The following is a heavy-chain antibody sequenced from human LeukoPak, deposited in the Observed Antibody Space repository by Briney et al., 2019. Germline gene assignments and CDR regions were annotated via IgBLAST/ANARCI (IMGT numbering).Heavy chain of an antibody. CDR3: AKDPIAVAKSGYFDY. J-gene: IGHJ4*02. D-gene: IGHD6-19*01. Sequence: GGSLRLSCAASGFTFSSYAMSWVSQAPGKGLEWVSAISGSGGSTYYADSVKGRFTISRDNSKNTLYLQMNSLRAEDAAVYYCAKDPIAVAKSGYFDYWGQGTLVTVSS. CDR2: ISGSGGST. CDR1: GFTFSSYA. V-gene: IGHV3-23*01.